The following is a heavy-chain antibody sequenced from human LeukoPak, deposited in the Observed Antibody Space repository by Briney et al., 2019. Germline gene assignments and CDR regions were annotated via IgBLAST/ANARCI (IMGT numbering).Heavy chain of an antibody. CDR3: ARESSGYDYYYYGMDV. D-gene: IGHD6-19*01. Sequence: SETLSLTCTVSGGSISSYYWSWIRQPAGKGQEWIGRIYTSGSTNYNPSLKSRVTMSVDTSKNQFSLKLSSVTAADTAVYYCARESSGYDYYYYGMDVWGQGTTVTVSS. CDR1: GGSISSYY. CDR2: IYTSGST. J-gene: IGHJ6*02. V-gene: IGHV4-4*07.